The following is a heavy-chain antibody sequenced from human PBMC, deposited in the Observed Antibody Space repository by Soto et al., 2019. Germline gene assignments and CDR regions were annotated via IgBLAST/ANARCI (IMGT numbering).Heavy chain of an antibody. CDR1: GFNFRSYG. V-gene: IGHV3-30*03. CDR3: ADYRMEV. J-gene: IGHJ6*02. Sequence: QVQLVESGGGVVQPGRSQRLSCAASGFNFRSYGMHWVRQAPGKGLEWVAGISFDGSETHHAESLQGRFTISRDNAKNTLFLQMNSLRAEDTAVYHCADYRMEVWGQGTTVTVSS. CDR2: ISFDGSET.